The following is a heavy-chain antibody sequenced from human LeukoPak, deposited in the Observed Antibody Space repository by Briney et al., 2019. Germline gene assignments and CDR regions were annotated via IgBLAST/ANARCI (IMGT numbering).Heavy chain of an antibody. D-gene: IGHD5-18*01. Sequence: PGGSLRLSCAASGFTFSDYYMSWIRQAPGKGLEWVSYISSSSSYTNYADSGKGRFTISRDNAQHSLYLQMNSLRAEDTAVYYCASISGYSYSWGQGTLVTVSS. CDR1: GFTFSDYY. J-gene: IGHJ4*02. V-gene: IGHV3-11*06. CDR2: ISSSSSYT. CDR3: ASISGYSYS.